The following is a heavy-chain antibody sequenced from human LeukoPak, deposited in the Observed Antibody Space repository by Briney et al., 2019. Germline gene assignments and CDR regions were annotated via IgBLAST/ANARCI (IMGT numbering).Heavy chain of an antibody. Sequence: GGSLRLSCAASGFTVSSNYMSWVRQAPGKGLEWVSVIYSGGSTYYADSVKGRFTISRDNSKNTLSLQMNSLRAEDTAVYYCAKGGIAMADYYFDYWGQGTLVTVSS. D-gene: IGHD6-19*01. CDR3: AKGGIAMADYYFDY. J-gene: IGHJ4*02. CDR1: GFTVSSNY. V-gene: IGHV3-53*01. CDR2: IYSGGST.